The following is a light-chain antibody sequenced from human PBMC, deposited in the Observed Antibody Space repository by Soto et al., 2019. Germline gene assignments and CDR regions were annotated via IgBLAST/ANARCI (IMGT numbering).Light chain of an antibody. CDR1: QSVTSNY. Sequence: EIVLTQSPGTLSLSPGERATLSCRASQSVTSNYLAWYQQKPGQAPRLLISGASSRATGIPDRFSGSGSGTDFTLTISRVEPEDFAVYFCQQYGRSPPITFGGGTKVEIK. J-gene: IGKJ4*01. V-gene: IGKV3-20*01. CDR2: GAS. CDR3: QQYGRSPPIT.